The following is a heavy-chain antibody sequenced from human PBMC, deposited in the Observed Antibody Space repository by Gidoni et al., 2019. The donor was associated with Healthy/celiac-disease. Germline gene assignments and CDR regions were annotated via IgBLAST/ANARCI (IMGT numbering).Heavy chain of an antibody. D-gene: IGHD3-16*02. CDR3: ARESRRRLGELSPLDY. CDR2: ISSSSSYI. J-gene: IGHJ4*02. V-gene: IGHV3-21*01. CDR1: GFTFSSYS. Sequence: EVQLVESGGGLVKPGGSLRLSCAASGFTFSSYSMNWVRQAPGKGLEWVSSISSSSSYIYYADSVKGRFTISRDNAKNSLYLQMNSLRAEDTAVYYCARESRRRLGELSPLDYWGQGTLVTVSS.